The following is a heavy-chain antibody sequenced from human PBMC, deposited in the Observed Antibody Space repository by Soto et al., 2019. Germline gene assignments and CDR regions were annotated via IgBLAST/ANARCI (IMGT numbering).Heavy chain of an antibody. CDR3: ARGITIFGVVINTGDGMDV. CDR1: GYTFTSYG. D-gene: IGHD3-3*01. CDR2: ISAYNGNT. J-gene: IGHJ6*02. Sequence: ASVKVSCKASGYTFTSYGISWVRQAPGQGLEWMGWISAYNGNTNYAQKLQGRVTMTTDTSTSTAYMELRSLRSDDTAVYYCARGITIFGVVINTGDGMDVWGQGTTVTVSS. V-gene: IGHV1-18*01.